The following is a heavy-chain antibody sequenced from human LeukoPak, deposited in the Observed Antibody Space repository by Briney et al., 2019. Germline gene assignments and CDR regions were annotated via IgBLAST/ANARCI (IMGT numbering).Heavy chain of an antibody. D-gene: IGHD6-6*01. CDR2: ISSSGSTI. V-gene: IGHV3-11*01. J-gene: IGHJ6*02. CDR3: AKDLTPYSSSPLDYFYGMDV. Sequence: GGSLRLSCAASGFTFSDYYMSWIRQAPGKGLEWVSYISSSGSTIYYADSVKGRFTISRDNSKNTLYLQMNSLRAEDTAVYYCAKDLTPYSSSPLDYFYGMDVWGQGTTVTVSS. CDR1: GFTFSDYY.